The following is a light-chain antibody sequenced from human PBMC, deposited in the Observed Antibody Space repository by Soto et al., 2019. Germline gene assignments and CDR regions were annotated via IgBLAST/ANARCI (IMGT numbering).Light chain of an antibody. CDR1: QIVLFTSNNKNY. CDR2: WAS. V-gene: IGKV4-1*01. J-gene: IGKJ4*01. Sequence: DIVMTQSPDSLAVSLGERATINCESSQIVLFTSNNKNYLAWYQQKPGQVPKLLIYWASTRESGVPDRFSGSGSETGFTLTISNLQAEDVAVYYCQQYYSSPLTFGGGTKVDIK. CDR3: QQYYSSPLT.